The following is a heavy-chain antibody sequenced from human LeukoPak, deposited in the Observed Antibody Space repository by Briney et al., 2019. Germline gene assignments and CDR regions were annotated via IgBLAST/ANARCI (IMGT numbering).Heavy chain of an antibody. CDR3: ARGGREGYYDSSGYYGLSWFDP. J-gene: IGHJ5*02. Sequence: SETLSLTCTVSGDSISSSSYYCGWIRQPPGKGLEWIGSIYYSGSTYYNPSLKSRVTISVDTSKNQFSLKLSPVTAADTAVYYCARGGREGYYDSSGYYGLSWFDPWGQGTLVTVSS. V-gene: IGHV4-39*07. CDR2: IYYSGST. D-gene: IGHD3-22*01. CDR1: GDSISSSSYY.